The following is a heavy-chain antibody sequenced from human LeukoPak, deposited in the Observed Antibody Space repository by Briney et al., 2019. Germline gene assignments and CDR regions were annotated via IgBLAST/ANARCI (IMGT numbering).Heavy chain of an antibody. CDR3: ARESLAGTPFGY. J-gene: IGHJ4*02. V-gene: IGHV1-46*01. CDR2: INPSSGST. Sequence: ASVKVSCKASGYTFTSYYMHWVRQAPGQGLEWMGIINPSSGSTSYAQKFQGRVTITADESTSTAYMELSSLRSEDTAVYYCARESLAGTPFGYWGQGTLVTVSS. CDR1: GYTFTSYY. D-gene: IGHD6-19*01.